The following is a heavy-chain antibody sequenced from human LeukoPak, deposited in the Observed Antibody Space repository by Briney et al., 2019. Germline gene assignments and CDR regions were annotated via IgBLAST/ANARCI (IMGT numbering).Heavy chain of an antibody. V-gene: IGHV3-9*01. J-gene: IGHJ4*02. CDR1: GFTFDDYG. CDR3: AKGSFGVVIINILDY. CDR2: ISWNTGNI. Sequence: GGSLRLSCAASGFTFDDYGMHWVRQAPGKGLEWVSSISWNTGNIGYADSVKGRFTISRDNAKNFLYLQMNSQRTEDTALYYCAKGSFGVVIINILDYWGQGTLVTVSS. D-gene: IGHD3-3*01.